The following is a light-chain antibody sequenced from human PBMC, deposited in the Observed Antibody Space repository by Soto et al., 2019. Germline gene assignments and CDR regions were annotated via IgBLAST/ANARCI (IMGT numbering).Light chain of an antibody. CDR1: RSNIGAGYD. Sequence: QSLLTQPPSVSGAPGQRVTISCTGSRSNIGAGYDVHWYQQLPGTAPKLLIYVTNNRPSGVPDRFSGSKSGTSASLAITGLRAEDEADYYCQTYDSSLSGSIFGGGTKLTVL. J-gene: IGLJ2*01. CDR2: VTN. V-gene: IGLV1-40*01. CDR3: QTYDSSLSGSI.